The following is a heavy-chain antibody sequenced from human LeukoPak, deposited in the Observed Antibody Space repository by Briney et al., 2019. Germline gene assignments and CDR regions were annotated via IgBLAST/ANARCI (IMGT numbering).Heavy chain of an antibody. J-gene: IGHJ4*02. Sequence: GASVRVSSTASGYTFTVYYMHWVRQAPGQGLEWRGWINPNSGGTNYAQKFQGRVTMTRDTSISTAYMELSRLRSDDTAVYYCARDPQRWLQPYFDYWGQGTLVTVSS. CDR2: INPNSGGT. CDR1: GYTFTVYY. D-gene: IGHD5-24*01. V-gene: IGHV1-2*02. CDR3: ARDPQRWLQPYFDY.